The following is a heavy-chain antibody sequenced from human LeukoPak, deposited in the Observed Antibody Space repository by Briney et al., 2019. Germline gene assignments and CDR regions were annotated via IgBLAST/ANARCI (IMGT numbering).Heavy chain of an antibody. CDR1: GITFDLYG. Sequence: GGSLRLSCAASGITFDLYGMTWVRRAPVKGLEWVSGINWNGGNTAYADSVKGRFTISRDNVKKSLYLQMDSLRAEDTALYYCARVRSSGYYGDMDVWGKGTTVTVSS. D-gene: IGHD3-22*01. J-gene: IGHJ6*03. V-gene: IGHV3-20*04. CDR3: ARVRSSGYYGDMDV. CDR2: INWNGGNT.